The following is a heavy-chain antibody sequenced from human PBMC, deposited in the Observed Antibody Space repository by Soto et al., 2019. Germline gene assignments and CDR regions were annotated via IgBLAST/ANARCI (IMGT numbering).Heavy chain of an antibody. CDR2: INAANGDT. V-gene: IGHV1-3*01. D-gene: IGHD6-13*01. Sequence: ASVKVSCKASGYTFTSYGIHWVRQAPGQRLEWMGWINAANGDTKYSPKFQGRVTITRDTSASTAYMELSSLRSEDTAVYYCVRRHVSATGIDWFDPRRQRNLFTASP. CDR1: GYTFTSYG. CDR3: VRRHVSATGIDWFDP. J-gene: IGHJ5*02.